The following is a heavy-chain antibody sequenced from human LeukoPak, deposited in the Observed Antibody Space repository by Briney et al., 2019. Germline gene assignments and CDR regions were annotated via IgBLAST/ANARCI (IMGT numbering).Heavy chain of an antibody. CDR1: GGSISSGGHS. CDR3: ARTIQLWSDSYFDY. D-gene: IGHD5-18*01. Sequence: PSETLSLTCTVSGGSISSGGHSWSWIRQPPGKGLEWIGYIYHSGSGSTYYNPSLKSRVTISIDKSKNQFSLKLNSVTAADTAVYYCARTIQLWSDSYFDYWGQGTLVTVSS. V-gene: IGHV4-30-2*01. J-gene: IGHJ4*02. CDR2: IYHSGSGST.